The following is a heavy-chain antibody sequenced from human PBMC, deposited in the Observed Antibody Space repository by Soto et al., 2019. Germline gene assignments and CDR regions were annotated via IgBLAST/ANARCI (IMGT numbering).Heavy chain of an antibody. J-gene: IGHJ6*03. CDR3: AGGMGCSGGSCYYYYYMDV. D-gene: IGHD2-15*01. CDR2: IYYSGST. V-gene: IGHV4-59*08. Sequence: ASKTLSLTCTVSGGSISSYYWSWIRQPPGKGLEWIGYIYYSGSTNYNPSLKSRVTISVDTSKNQFSLKLSSVTAADTAVYYCAGGMGCSGGSCYYYYYMDVWGKGTTVTVSS. CDR1: GGSISSYY.